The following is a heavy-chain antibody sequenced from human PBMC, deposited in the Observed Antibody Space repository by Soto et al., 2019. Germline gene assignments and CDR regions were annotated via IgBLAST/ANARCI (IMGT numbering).Heavy chain of an antibody. CDR2: ISSSSSYI. D-gene: IGHD3-22*01. CDR1: GFTFSSYS. J-gene: IGHJ3*02. Sequence: GGSLRLSCAASGFTFSSYSMNWVRQAPGKRLEWVSSISSSSSYIYYADSVKGRFTISRDNAKNSLYLQMNSLRAEDTAVYYCAREGPYDSSGTDAFDIWGQGTMVTVSS. CDR3: AREGPYDSSGTDAFDI. V-gene: IGHV3-21*01.